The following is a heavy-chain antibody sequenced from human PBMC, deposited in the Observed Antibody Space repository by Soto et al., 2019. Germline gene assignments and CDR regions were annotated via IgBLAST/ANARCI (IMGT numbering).Heavy chain of an antibody. Sequence: QVQLVESGGGVVQPGRSLRLSCAASGFTFSSYAMHWVRQAPGKGLEWVAVISYDGSNKDYADSVKGRFTISRDNSRNTMYLQMNRRRSEDTAVYYCARPLWRDDYNWGYFDLWGRGTLVTVSS. CDR1: GFTFSSYA. J-gene: IGHJ2*01. CDR3: ARPLWRDDYNWGYFDL. D-gene: IGHD4-4*01. V-gene: IGHV3-30-3*01. CDR2: ISYDGSNK.